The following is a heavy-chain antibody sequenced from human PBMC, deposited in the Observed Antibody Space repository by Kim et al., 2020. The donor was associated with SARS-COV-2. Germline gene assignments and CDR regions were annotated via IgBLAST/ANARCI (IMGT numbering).Heavy chain of an antibody. CDR1: GYIFNKYA. Sequence: ASVKVSCKASGYIFNKYAMNWVRQAPGQGLEWMGWINTDTGNPTYAQGFTGRFVFSLDTSVTTAYLQISSLKSDDTAVYYCARGRLDGGYQGNFWGQGTL. D-gene: IGHD2-15*01. CDR2: INTDTGNP. J-gene: IGHJ4*02. V-gene: IGHV7-4-1*02. CDR3: ARGRLDGGYQGNF.